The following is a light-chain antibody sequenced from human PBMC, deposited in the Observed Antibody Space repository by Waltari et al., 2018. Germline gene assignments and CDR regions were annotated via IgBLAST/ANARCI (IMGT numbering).Light chain of an antibody. CDR3: QSSDTSLSGSVV. CDR2: DNT. J-gene: IGLJ2*01. V-gene: IGLV1-40*01. Sequence: QSVLTQPPSVSGAPGQRVSISCTGSTSNIGAGYDVHWYQQLPGKAPKLVIYDNTNRPSGVPDRFSGSKSGTAASLAITGLHAEDEADYYCQSSDTSLSGSVVFGGGTKLIVL. CDR1: TSNIGAGYD.